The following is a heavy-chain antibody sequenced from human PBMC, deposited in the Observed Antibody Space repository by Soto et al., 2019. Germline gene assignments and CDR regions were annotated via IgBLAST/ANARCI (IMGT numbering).Heavy chain of an antibody. CDR2: INHSGST. CDR3: ARTSRFDS. J-gene: IGHJ4*02. V-gene: IGHV4-34*01. CDR1: GGSFSDYY. D-gene: IGHD6-6*01. Sequence: QVQLQQWGAGLLKPSETLSLTCAVYGGSFSDYYWSWIRQPPGKGLEWIGEINHSGSTNYNPSLXSXVXXSVDTSKNQFSLKLSSVTAADTAVYYCARTSRFDSWGQGTLVTVSS.